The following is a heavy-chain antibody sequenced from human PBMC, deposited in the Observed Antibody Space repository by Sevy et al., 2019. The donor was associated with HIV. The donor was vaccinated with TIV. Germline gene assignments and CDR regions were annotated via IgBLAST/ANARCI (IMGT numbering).Heavy chain of an antibody. D-gene: IGHD2-21*01. CDR3: GKADMEGTRDGVDP. CDR2: VARNSEWT. CDR1: GFIFSNYA. V-gene: IGHV3-23*02. J-gene: IGHJ5*02. Sequence: GGSLRLSCTASGFIFSNYAMSWVRQVPGERLEWISSVARNSEWTSYGDSVKGRFTVSRDNSKNTLYLHMNSLGDEDTAVYYCGKADMEGTRDGVDPWGQGTLVTVSS.